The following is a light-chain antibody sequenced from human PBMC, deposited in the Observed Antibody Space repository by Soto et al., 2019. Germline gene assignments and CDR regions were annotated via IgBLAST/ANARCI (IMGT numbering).Light chain of an antibody. Sequence: DIHMTQSPSSVSASVGDRVTITCRASQGITSWLVWYQQKPGKAPKLLIYAASSLQSGVPSRFSGSGSGTEFTLTISSLQSEDFGIYYCQQYDYWWTFGQGTKVDIK. CDR3: QQYDYWWT. CDR2: AAS. CDR1: QGITSW. J-gene: IGKJ1*01. V-gene: IGKV1-12*01.